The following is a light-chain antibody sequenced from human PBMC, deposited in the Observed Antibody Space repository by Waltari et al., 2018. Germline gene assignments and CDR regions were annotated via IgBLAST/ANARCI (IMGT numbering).Light chain of an antibody. CDR3: QQYHSYSLT. V-gene: IGKV1-5*03. CDR2: KAS. J-gene: IGKJ4*01. Sequence: DIQMTQSPSTLSASVGDRVTITCRASQSISSCLAWYQQKPGKAPKLLIYKASTLESGVPSRFSGSASETEFTLTISSLQPDDFATDYCQQYHSYSLTFGGGTKVEIK. CDR1: QSISSC.